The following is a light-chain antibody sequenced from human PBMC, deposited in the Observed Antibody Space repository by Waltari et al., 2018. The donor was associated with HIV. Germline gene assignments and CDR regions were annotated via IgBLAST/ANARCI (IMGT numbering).Light chain of an antibody. V-gene: IGLV1-40*01. CDR3: QSYDNSLNAVV. CDR1: IAHSRARQA. CDR2: GNP. Sequence: QSVLKPPPSVSWDPGTRVIIPCTWCIAHSRARQAVHWYPQLPGPVPKVLIYGNPNRPSGVPDRFSGSKSGASASLAIAGLQTDDEADYYCQSYDNSLNAVVFGGGTRLTVL. J-gene: IGLJ2*01.